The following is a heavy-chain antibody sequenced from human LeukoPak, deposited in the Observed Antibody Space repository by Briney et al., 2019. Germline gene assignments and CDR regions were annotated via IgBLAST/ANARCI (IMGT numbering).Heavy chain of an antibody. D-gene: IGHD2-2*01. V-gene: IGHV4-39*07. CDR2: IYYSGST. CDR1: GGSISSSSYY. CDR3: ARVRYCSSTSCYGSVYFDY. Sequence: SEALSLTCTVSGGSISSSSYYWGWIRQSPGKGREWVGSIYYSGSTNYNPSLKSRVTISVDTSKNQFSLKLSSVTAADTAVYYCARVRYCSSTSCYGSVYFDYWGQGTLVTVSS. J-gene: IGHJ4*02.